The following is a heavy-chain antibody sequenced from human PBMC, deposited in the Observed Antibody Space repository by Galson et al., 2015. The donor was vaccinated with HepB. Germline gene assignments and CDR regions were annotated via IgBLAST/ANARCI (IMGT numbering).Heavy chain of an antibody. Sequence: SVKVSCKASGGTFTSYSIYWVRQAPGQGLEWMGRLIPVLGLPVYAPNFQGRVTISVDSPPTTAYMDLSSLTSEDTAVYYCASHYDEVYGGNNGNEYFHQWGQGTLVTVSS. CDR2: LIPVLGLP. CDR3: ASHYDEVYGGNNGNEYFHQ. CDR1: GGTFTSYS. V-gene: IGHV1-69*02. D-gene: IGHD4-23*01. J-gene: IGHJ1*01.